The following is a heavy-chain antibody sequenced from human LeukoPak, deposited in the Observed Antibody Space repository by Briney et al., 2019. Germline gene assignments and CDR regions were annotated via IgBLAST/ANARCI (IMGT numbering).Heavy chain of an antibody. CDR1: GFTFSNSA. CDR3: AKGSPDTAIPRY. V-gene: IGHV3-23*01. J-gene: IGHJ4*02. Sequence: GGSLRVSCAASGFTFSNSAMTWVRQAPGKGLEWVSAISSRGDSTYYADSVKGQFTISRDNSKNTLYLQMNSLRAEDTAVYYCAKGSPDTAIPRYWGQGTLVTVSS. D-gene: IGHD5-18*01. CDR2: ISSRGDST.